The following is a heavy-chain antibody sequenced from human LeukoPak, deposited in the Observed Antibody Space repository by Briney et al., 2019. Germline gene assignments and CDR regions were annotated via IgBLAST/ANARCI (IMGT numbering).Heavy chain of an antibody. V-gene: IGHV4-4*02. CDR1: GGSISSSNW. Sequence: SGTLSLTCIVSGGSISSSNWWSWVRQPPGKGLEWIGEIYYSGSTNYNPSLKSRVSISVDKSKNQFSLKLSSVTAADTAVYYCARVRRDGYNSPDYWGQGTLVTVSS. CDR2: IYYSGST. D-gene: IGHD5-24*01. CDR3: ARVRRDGYNSPDY. J-gene: IGHJ4*02.